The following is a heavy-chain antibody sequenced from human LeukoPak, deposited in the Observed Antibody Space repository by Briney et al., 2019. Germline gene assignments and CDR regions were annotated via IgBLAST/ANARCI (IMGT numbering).Heavy chain of an antibody. V-gene: IGHV7-4-1*02. CDR2: INTNTGNL. D-gene: IGHD5-24*01. J-gene: IGHJ5*02. CDR3: ARDNSVRDEAWWFNP. Sequence: ASVKVSCKASGYTFTRYAIHWVRQAPGQGLECMGWINTNTGNLTYAQGFTGRFVFSLDTAVSTAYLQISSLKAEDTAVYYCARDNSVRDEAWWFNPWRQGTLVTVSS. CDR1: GYTFTRYA.